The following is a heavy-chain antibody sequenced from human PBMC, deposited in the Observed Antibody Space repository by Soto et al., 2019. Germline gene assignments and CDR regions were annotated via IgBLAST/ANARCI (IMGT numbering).Heavy chain of an antibody. CDR2: ISYSGDRQ. Sequence: SLRLSCVASGFTFADYAMHWVRRIPGKGLEWVAVISYSGDRQYYAESVKGRFTISRDNSKKTLYLQMFSLTSEDSAVFYCARTPAAMITDRYNWFDSWGPGTQVTVS. J-gene: IGHJ5*01. CDR1: GFTFADYA. V-gene: IGHV3-30*07. D-gene: IGHD3-16*01. CDR3: ARTPAAMITDRYNWFDS.